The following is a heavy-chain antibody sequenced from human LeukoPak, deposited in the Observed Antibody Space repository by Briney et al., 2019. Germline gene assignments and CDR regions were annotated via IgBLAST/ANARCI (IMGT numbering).Heavy chain of an antibody. CDR2: IIPIFGTA. CDR3: ARSLVVPAADAFDI. J-gene: IGHJ3*02. CDR1: GGTFSSYA. Sequence: SVKVSCKASGGTFSSYAISWVRQAPGQGLEWMGGIIPIFGTANYAQKFQGRVTITTDESTSTAYMELSSLRSEDTAVYYCARSLVVPAADAFDIWGQGTMVTVSS. D-gene: IGHD2-2*01. V-gene: IGHV1-69*05.